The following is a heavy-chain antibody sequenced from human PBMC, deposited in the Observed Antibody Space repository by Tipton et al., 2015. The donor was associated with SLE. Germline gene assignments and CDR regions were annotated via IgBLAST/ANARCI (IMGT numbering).Heavy chain of an antibody. CDR1: GGSISSGSYY. J-gene: IGHJ5*02. CDR3: ARGWVAAAGTVWFDP. V-gene: IGHV4-61*02. CDR2: IYTSGST. D-gene: IGHD6-13*01. Sequence: TLSLTCTVSGGSISSGSYYWSWIRQPAGKGLEWIGRIYTSGSTNYNPSLKSRVTISVDTSKNQFSLKLSSVTAADTAVYYCARGWVAAAGTVWFDPWGQGTLVTVSS.